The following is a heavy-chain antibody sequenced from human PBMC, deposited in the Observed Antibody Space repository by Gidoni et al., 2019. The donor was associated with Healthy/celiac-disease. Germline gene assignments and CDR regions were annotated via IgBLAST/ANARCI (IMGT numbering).Heavy chain of an antibody. Sequence: SYADSVKGRFTISRDNAKNTLYLQMNSLRAEDTAVYYCASGYSSSSFTWDQGTLVTVSS. D-gene: IGHD6-6*01. CDR3: ASGYSSSSFT. J-gene: IGHJ1*01. V-gene: IGHV3-74*01.